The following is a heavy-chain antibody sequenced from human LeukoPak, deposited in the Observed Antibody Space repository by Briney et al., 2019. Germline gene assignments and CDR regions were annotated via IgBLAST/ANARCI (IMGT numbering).Heavy chain of an antibody. D-gene: IGHD2-21*02. J-gene: IGHJ3*02. CDR3: AREEREYCGGDCNDAFDI. V-gene: IGHV1-69*01. CDR1: GGTFSSYA. Sequence: SVKVSCKASGGTFSSYAISWVRQAPGQGLEWMGGIIPIFGTANYAQKFQGRVTITADESASTAYMELSSLRSEDTAVYYCAREEREYCGGDCNDAFDIWGQGTMVTVSS. CDR2: IIPIFGTA.